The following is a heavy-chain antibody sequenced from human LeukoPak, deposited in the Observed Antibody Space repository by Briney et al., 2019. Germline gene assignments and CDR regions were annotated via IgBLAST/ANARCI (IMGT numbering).Heavy chain of an antibody. Sequence: SDTLSSTCTDSGHSISSYSYYRAWITQPPAKGLASIESILFRGATYYNPSLKPRIIMSVGTSQNHFSLKLTSVTAADTAVYFCARESGDTRTVNSFDFWGRGTLITVSS. CDR1: GHSISSYSYY. CDR3: ARESGDTRTVNSFDF. D-gene: IGHD2-21*01. V-gene: IGHV4-39*07. J-gene: IGHJ4*01. CDR2: ILFRGAT.